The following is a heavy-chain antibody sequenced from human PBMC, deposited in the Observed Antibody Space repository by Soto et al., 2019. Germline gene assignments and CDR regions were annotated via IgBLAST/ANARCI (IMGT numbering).Heavy chain of an antibody. V-gene: IGHV3-7*01. D-gene: IGHD1-1*01. CDR1: GFTFSSYW. Sequence: GGSLRLSCAASGFTFSSYWMSWVRQAPGKGLEWVANIKQDGSEKYYVDSVKGRFTISRDNAKNSLYLQMNSLRAEDTAVYYCARGLEWSYDAFDIWGQGTMVTVSS. CDR2: IKQDGSEK. J-gene: IGHJ3*02. CDR3: ARGLEWSYDAFDI.